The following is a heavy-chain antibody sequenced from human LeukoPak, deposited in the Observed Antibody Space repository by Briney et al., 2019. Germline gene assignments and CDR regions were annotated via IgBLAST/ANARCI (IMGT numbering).Heavy chain of an antibody. CDR1: GFTFSDYY. J-gene: IGHJ4*02. Sequence: GGSLRLSCVASGFTFSDYYMNWVRPAPGEGLEWVGLVRSKAACYTTEYAASVRGRFAISRDDSKNSVYLQMNSLKTEDTALYYCARKTLAGHVGIDFWGQGVLVTVSS. CDR2: VRSKAACYTT. D-gene: IGHD3-3*02. CDR3: ARKTLAGHVGIDF. V-gene: IGHV3-72*01.